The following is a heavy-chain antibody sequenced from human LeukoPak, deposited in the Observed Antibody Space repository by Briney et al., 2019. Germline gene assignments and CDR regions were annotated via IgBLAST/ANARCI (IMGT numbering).Heavy chain of an antibody. CDR2: ISGSGGST. CDR3: AKEAGSWGRYYDSSGYSDY. J-gene: IGHJ4*02. D-gene: IGHD3-22*01. V-gene: IGHV3-23*01. Sequence: GSLRLSCAASGFTXSSYAMSWVRQAPGKGLEWVSAISGSGGSTYYADSVKGRFTISRDNSKNTLYLQMNSLRAEDTAVYYCAKEAGSWGRYYDSSGYSDYWGQGTLVTVSS. CDR1: GFTXSSYA.